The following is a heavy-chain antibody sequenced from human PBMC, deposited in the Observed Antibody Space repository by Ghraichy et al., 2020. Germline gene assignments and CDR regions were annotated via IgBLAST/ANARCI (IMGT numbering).Heavy chain of an antibody. CDR2: IYYSGST. CDR1: GGSISSSSYY. D-gene: IGHD5/OR15-5a*01. CDR3: ASSVSTIPLTHNLWGPHRTPIFPFDY. Sequence: SETLSLTCTVSGGSISSSSYYWGWIRQPPGKGLEWIGSIYYSGSTYYNPSLKSRVTISVDTSKNQFSLKLSSVTAADTAVYYCASSVSTIPLTHNLWGPHRTPIFPFDYWGHGTLVTISS. V-gene: IGHV4-39*01. J-gene: IGHJ4*01.